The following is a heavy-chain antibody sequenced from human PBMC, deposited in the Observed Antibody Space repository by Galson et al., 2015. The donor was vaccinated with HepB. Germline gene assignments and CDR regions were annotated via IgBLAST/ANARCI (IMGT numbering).Heavy chain of an antibody. D-gene: IGHD1-26*01. V-gene: IGHV3-23*01. CDR2: ISGSGGST. CDR3: AKREPLVRHPFHY. J-gene: IGHJ4*02. Sequence: SLRLSCAASASTFNDYAMSWVRQAPGKGLEWVSGISGSGGSTYYADSVKGRFTISRDNSKNTLYLHMNSLRAEDTAVYFCAKREPLVRHPFHYWGQGTLVTVAS. CDR1: ASTFNDYA.